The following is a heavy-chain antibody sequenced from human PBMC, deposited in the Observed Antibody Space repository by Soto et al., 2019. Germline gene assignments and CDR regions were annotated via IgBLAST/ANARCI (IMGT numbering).Heavy chain of an antibody. CDR3: ARRDGYNFDY. D-gene: IGHD5-12*01. J-gene: IGHJ4*02. CDR1: GFTFSNFN. Sequence: PGGSLRLSCAASGFTFSNFNMNWVRQAPGKGLEYVSAINSHGDSTYYANSVKGRFTISRDNSKNTLYLQMGSLRTEDMAVYYCARRDGYNFDYWGQGTLVTVSS. V-gene: IGHV3-64*01. CDR2: INSHGDST.